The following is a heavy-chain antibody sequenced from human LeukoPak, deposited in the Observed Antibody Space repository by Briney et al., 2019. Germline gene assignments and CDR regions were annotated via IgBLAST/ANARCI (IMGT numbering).Heavy chain of an antibody. CDR2: IYYSGNT. CDR1: GGSISSSSYY. Sequence: SETLSLTCTVSGGSISSSSYYWAWIRQPPGKGLEWIGSIYYSGNTYYKSSLKSRVTIAVDTSKNQFSLKLNSVTAADTAVYYCARESYYDSSGYSHDALDIWGQGTMVTVSS. D-gene: IGHD3-22*01. J-gene: IGHJ3*02. V-gene: IGHV4-39*07. CDR3: ARESYYDSSGYSHDALDI.